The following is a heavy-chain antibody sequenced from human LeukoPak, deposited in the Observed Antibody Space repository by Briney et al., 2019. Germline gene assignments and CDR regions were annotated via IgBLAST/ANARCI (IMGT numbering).Heavy chain of an antibody. CDR2: IYHSGST. Sequence: SETLSLTCVVPGGSISSSNWWSWVRQPPEKGLEWIGEIYHSGSTNYNPSLKSRVTISVDKSKNQFSLKLSSVTAADTAVYYCARYDVGWYYFDYWGQGTLVTVSS. CDR3: ARYDVGWYYFDY. V-gene: IGHV4-4*02. CDR1: GGSISSSNW. D-gene: IGHD6-19*01. J-gene: IGHJ4*02.